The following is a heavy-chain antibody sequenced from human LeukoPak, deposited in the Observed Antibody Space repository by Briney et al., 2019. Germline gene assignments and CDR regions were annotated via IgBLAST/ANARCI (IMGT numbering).Heavy chain of an antibody. CDR3: ARDRYYYDSSGYIRFDY. Sequence: PSETLSLTCTVSGGPISSYYWSWIRQPAGKGLEWIGRIHTSGSTNYNPSLKSRVTMSADTSKNQFSLKLSSVTAADTAVYYCARDRYYYDSSGYIRFDYWGQGTLVTVSS. CDR2: IHTSGST. CDR1: GGPISSYY. J-gene: IGHJ4*02. V-gene: IGHV4-4*07. D-gene: IGHD3-22*01.